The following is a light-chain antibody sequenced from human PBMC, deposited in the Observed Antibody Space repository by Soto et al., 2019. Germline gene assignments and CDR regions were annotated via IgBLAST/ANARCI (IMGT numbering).Light chain of an antibody. Sequence: QSVLTQPPSVSGAPGQRVTISCTGSRSNIGAGYDVHWYQQLPGTAPKLLIYGNSVRPSGVPDRFSGSKSGTSASLAITGLQAEDEAEYYCQSYDSSLRGVFGGGTKLTVL. CDR2: GNS. V-gene: IGLV1-40*01. CDR3: QSYDSSLRGV. J-gene: IGLJ2*01. CDR1: RSNIGAGYD.